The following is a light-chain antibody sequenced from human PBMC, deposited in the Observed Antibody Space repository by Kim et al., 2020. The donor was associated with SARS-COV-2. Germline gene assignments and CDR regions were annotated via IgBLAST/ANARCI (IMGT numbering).Light chain of an antibody. CDR2: DAS. Sequence: SPGESATLSCRASQSVTSHLAWFQQKPGQPPRLLIYDASDRATGIPPRFTASGSGTDFTLTISSLEPEDFAVYYCQHRSSWPRMYTFGQGTKLEI. CDR1: QSVTSH. J-gene: IGKJ2*01. V-gene: IGKV3-11*01. CDR3: QHRSSWPRMYT.